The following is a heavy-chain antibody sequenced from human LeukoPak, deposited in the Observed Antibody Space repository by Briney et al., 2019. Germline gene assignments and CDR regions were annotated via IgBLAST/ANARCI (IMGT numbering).Heavy chain of an antibody. V-gene: IGHV3-7*01. D-gene: IGHD1-7*01. CDR1: GFPLSDYA. CDR2: INQDGSEK. J-gene: IGHJ5*02. Sequence: GSLRLSCAASGFPLSDYALSWVRQAPGKGLEWVANINQDGSEKYYVDSVKGRFTISRDNAKNSLYLQMNSLRAEDTAVYYCARLELELRSRTPFDPWGQGTLVTVSS. CDR3: ARLELELRSRTPFDP.